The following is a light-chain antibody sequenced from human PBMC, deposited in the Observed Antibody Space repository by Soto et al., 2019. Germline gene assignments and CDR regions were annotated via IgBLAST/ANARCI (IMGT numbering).Light chain of an antibody. Sequence: EIVLTQSPATLSLSPGERATLSCRASQSVSSYLAWYQQKPGQAPSLLIYDASNRATGIPARFSGSGSGTDFTLTISSLEPEDFAVYYCQQRGSWPRTFGQGTKLEIK. CDR3: QQRGSWPRT. J-gene: IGKJ2*01. CDR2: DAS. CDR1: QSVSSY. V-gene: IGKV3-11*01.